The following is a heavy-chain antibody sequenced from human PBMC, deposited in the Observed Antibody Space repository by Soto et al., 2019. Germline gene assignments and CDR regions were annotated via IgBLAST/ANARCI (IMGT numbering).Heavy chain of an antibody. CDR3: AKNLQPPYYYYGMDV. CDR2: ISAYNGNT. J-gene: IGHJ6*02. V-gene: IGHV1-18*01. Sequence: ASVKVSCKASGYSFTSYGISWVRQAPGQGLEWMGWISAYNGNTNYAQKLQGRVTMTTDTSTSTAYMELRSLRSDDTAVYYCAKNLQPPYYYYGMDVWGQGTTI. CDR1: GYSFTSYG.